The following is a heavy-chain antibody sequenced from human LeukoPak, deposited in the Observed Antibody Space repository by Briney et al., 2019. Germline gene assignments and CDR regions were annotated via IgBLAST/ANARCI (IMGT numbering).Heavy chain of an antibody. CDR3: ARRGYSGYEAYFDY. V-gene: IGHV4-4*02. Sequence: SGTLSLTCAVSGASISSSARWSWVRQFPGKGLEWIGEVYHGGSTYYNPSLKSRVTISLDNSNNHFSLRLSSVTAADTARYYCARRGYSGYEAYFDYWGQGTLVTVSS. J-gene: IGHJ4*02. D-gene: IGHD5-12*01. CDR2: VYHGGST. CDR1: GASISSSAR.